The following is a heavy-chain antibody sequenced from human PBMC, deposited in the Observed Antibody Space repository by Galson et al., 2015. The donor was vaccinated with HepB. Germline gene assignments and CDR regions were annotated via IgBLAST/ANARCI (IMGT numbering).Heavy chain of an antibody. CDR2: IYYGGST. CDR1: GVSISSYY. J-gene: IGHJ3*02. Sequence: ETLSLTCAVSGVSISSYYWSWVRQPPGKGLEWIGFIYYGGSTNYNPSLKSRVTISMDTSKNQFSLKLSSVTAADTAVYYCAKVRDFWSGFQTFDIWGQGTTVTVSS. V-gene: IGHV4-59*01. CDR3: AKVRDFWSGFQTFDI. D-gene: IGHD3-3*01.